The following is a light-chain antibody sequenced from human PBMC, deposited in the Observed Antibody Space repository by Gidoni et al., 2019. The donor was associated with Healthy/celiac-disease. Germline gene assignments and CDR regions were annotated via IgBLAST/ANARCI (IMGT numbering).Light chain of an antibody. J-gene: IGKJ1*01. CDR2: KAS. CDR1: QSISSW. V-gene: IGKV1-5*03. Sequence: DIQITQSPSTLSASVGDRVTITCRASQSISSWLAWYQQKPGKAPKLLIYKASSLESGVPSRFSGSGSGTEFTLTISSLQPDDFATYYCKQYNSYTWTFGQGTKVEIK. CDR3: KQYNSYTWT.